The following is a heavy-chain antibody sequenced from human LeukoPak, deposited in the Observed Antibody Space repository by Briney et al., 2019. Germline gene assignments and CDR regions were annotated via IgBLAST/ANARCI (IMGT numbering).Heavy chain of an antibody. D-gene: IGHD3-3*01. J-gene: IGHJ5*02. CDR3: ARDYRITIFGGLNWFDP. CDR1: GFTFSSYS. CDR2: ISSSSSTI. V-gene: IGHV3-48*01. Sequence: GGSLRLSCAASGFTFSSYSVNWVRQAPGKGLEWVSYISSSSSTIYYADSVKGRFTISRDNAKNSLYLQMNSLRAEDTAVYYCARDYRITIFGGLNWFDPWGQGTLVTVSS.